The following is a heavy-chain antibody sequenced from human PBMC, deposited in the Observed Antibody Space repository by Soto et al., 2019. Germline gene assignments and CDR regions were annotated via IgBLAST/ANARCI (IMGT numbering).Heavy chain of an antibody. Sequence: SVKVSCKASGYTFTTYYIHWVRQAPGQGLEWMGGIIPIFGTANYAQKFQGRVTITADESTSTAYMELSSLRSEDTAVYYCARHSCCSTPNYYYGMDVWGQGTTVTV. J-gene: IGHJ6*02. CDR1: GYTFTTYY. CDR3: ARHSCCSTPNYYYGMDV. V-gene: IGHV1-69*13. D-gene: IGHD2-15*01. CDR2: IIPIFGTA.